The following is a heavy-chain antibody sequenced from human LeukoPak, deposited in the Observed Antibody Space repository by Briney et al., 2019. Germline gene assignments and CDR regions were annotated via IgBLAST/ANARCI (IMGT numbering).Heavy chain of an antibody. CDR2: TSYDGTNK. V-gene: IGHV3-30-3*01. D-gene: IGHD2-21*02. J-gene: IGHJ4*02. Sequence: TGRSLRLSCAASGFAFTNYALHWVRQAPGKGLEWLAVTSYDGTNKYYADSVKGRFTISRDNSKNTLSLQMNSLRAEDTALYYCARGFVLGAAKNYFDYWGQGALVTVSS. CDR1: GFAFTNYA. CDR3: ARGFVLGAAKNYFDY.